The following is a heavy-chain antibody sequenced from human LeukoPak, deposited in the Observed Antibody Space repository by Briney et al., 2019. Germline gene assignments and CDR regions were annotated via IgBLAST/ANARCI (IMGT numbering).Heavy chain of an antibody. CDR3: ARDRQYYYGSGVFDY. Sequence: GRSLRLSCAASGFTFSSYAMHWVRQAPGKGPEWVAVISYDGSNKYYADSVKGRFTISRDNSKNTLYLQMNSLRAEDTAVYYCARDRQYYYGSGVFDYWGQGTLVTVSS. J-gene: IGHJ4*02. V-gene: IGHV3-30-3*01. D-gene: IGHD3-10*01. CDR2: ISYDGSNK. CDR1: GFTFSSYA.